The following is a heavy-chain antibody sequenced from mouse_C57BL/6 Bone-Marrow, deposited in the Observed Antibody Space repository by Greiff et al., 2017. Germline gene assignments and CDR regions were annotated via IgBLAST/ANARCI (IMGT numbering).Heavy chain of an antibody. D-gene: IGHD1-1*01. Sequence: VQLKQSGAELVRPGASVKLSCTASGFNIKDYYMHWVKQRPEQGLEWIGRIAPEDGDTEYAPKFQGKATMTADTSSNTAYLQLRSMTSEDTAVYYCTTDPRYYGSRGYWGQGTTLTVSS. V-gene: IGHV14-1*01. CDR1: GFNIKDYY. J-gene: IGHJ2*01. CDR3: TTDPRYYGSRGY. CDR2: IAPEDGDT.